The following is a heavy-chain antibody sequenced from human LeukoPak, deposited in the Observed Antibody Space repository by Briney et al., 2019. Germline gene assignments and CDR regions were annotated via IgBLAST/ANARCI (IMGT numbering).Heavy chain of an antibody. CDR2: IYYSGST. CDR1: GGSISNYY. J-gene: IGHJ4*02. D-gene: IGHD4-11*01. V-gene: IGHV4-59*01. Sequence: SETLSLTCTVSGGSISNYYWTWVRQPPGKGLEWMGYIYYSGSTNYNPSLQRRLTISVDTSKNQFSLQLSSVTAADTAMYYCARASDRLQPPDYWGQGTLVTVSS. CDR3: ARASDRLQPPDY.